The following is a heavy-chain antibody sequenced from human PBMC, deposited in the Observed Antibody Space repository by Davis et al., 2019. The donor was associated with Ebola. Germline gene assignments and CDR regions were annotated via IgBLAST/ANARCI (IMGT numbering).Heavy chain of an antibody. Sequence: GESLKISCAASGFTFSSNSMNWVRQAPGKGLEWVSFISSSSNYIYYADSVKGRFTVSRDNAKNSLYLQMNSLRAEDTAVYYCAKDYFDYWGQGTLVTVSS. CDR2: ISSSSNYI. V-gene: IGHV3-21*01. J-gene: IGHJ4*02. CDR1: GFTFSSNS. CDR3: AKDYFDY.